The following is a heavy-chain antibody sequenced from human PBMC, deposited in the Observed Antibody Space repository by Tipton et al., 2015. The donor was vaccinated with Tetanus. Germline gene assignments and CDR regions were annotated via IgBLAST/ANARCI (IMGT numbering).Heavy chain of an antibody. D-gene: IGHD6-6*01. CDR1: GGSISGSPYF. V-gene: IGHV4-31*03. CDR3: AKDQGGGRVVRLNWFDP. CDR2: IYYSGST. Sequence: TLSLTCTVSGGSISGSPYFWNWIRQQPGKGPEWIGYIYYSGSTYYNPSFESRVTISVDTSKNQFSLRMNSVTAADTAVYYCAKDQGGGRVVRLNWFDPWGPGTLVSVSS. J-gene: IGHJ5*02.